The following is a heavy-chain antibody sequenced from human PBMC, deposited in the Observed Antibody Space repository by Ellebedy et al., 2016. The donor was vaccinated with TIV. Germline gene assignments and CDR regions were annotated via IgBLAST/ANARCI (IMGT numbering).Heavy chain of an antibody. CDR3: IFKGMSARLY. CDR1: GFTLSSYW. Sequence: PGGSLRLSCEASGFTLSSYWMHWVRQAPGKGLEWVSVIFSAADGGETHYADSVKGRFTISRDSSKNTLYLQMNSLRAEDTAVYYCIFKGMSARLYWGQGTLVTVSS. J-gene: IGHJ1*01. D-gene: IGHD6-6*01. CDR2: IFSAADGGET. V-gene: IGHV3-53*01.